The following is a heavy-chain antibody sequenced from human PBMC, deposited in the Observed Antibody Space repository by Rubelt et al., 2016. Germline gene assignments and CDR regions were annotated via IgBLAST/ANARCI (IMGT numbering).Heavy chain of an antibody. Sequence: PGDSVKVSCKASGYTFSSYAIHWLRQAPGQRLEWMGWINAGYGDTRYSPNFQGRLTITRDTSATTAYMELSSLRSEDTAVYYCARDGYYYESDTTSNYFEGWFDPWGQGTLVTVSA. J-gene: IGHJ5*02. CDR1: GYTFSSYA. CDR2: INAGYGDT. CDR3: ARDGYYYESDTTSNYFEGWFDP. D-gene: IGHD3-22*01. V-gene: IGHV1-3*01.